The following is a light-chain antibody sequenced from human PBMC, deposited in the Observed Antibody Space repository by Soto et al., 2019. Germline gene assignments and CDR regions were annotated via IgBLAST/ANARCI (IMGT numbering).Light chain of an antibody. V-gene: IGKV1-33*01. CDR2: DAS. CDR3: QQYNNFPVA. CDR1: QDIDIF. J-gene: IGKJ2*01. Sequence: DIPLTQSPSSLSASVGDRVTITCQASQDIDIFLNWYHQKPGKAPNLLIYDASTLETGVPSRFSGSGSGTEFSFTISSLQPEDIGTYYCQQYNNFPVAFGQGTKLQIK.